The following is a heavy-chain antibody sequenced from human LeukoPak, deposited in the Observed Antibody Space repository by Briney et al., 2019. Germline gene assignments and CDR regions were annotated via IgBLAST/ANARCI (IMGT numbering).Heavy chain of an antibody. CDR2: IYYSGST. CDR1: GGSISSYY. Sequence: SENLSLNCTVSGGSISSYYWSWIRQPPGKGLEWIGYIYYSGSTNYNPSLKSRVTISVDTSKNQFSLKLSSVTAADTAVYYCARLIGSGWYPRLRWYFDLWGRGTLVTVSS. V-gene: IGHV4-59*08. D-gene: IGHD6-19*01. CDR3: ARLIGSGWYPRLRWYFDL. J-gene: IGHJ2*01.